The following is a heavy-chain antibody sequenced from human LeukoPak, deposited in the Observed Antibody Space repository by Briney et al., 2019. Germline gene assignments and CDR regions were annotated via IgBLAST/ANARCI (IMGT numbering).Heavy chain of an antibody. Sequence: GGSLRLSCAASGFTFDDYAMHWFRHVPGKGPVWVSRINSDGSTTIYADSVKGRFTISRDNARNTLYLQINSLRAEDTAVYYCVRDRYYVPDYWGQGTLVTVSS. V-gene: IGHV3-74*01. J-gene: IGHJ4*02. CDR2: INSDGSTT. D-gene: IGHD3-16*01. CDR3: VRDRYYVPDY. CDR1: GFTFDDYA.